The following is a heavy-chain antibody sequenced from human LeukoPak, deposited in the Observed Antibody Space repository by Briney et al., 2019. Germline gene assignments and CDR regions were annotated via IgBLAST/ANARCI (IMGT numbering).Heavy chain of an antibody. D-gene: IGHD2-21*02. Sequence: ASVKVSCKASGYTFTTYAMNWVRQAPGQGLEWMGWINTNTGNPTYAQGFTGRFVFSLDTSVSTAYLQISSLKAEDTAVYYCARDTHIGVVVTAIDYWGQGTLVAVSS. CDR3: ARDTHIGVVVTAIDY. V-gene: IGHV7-4-1*02. CDR1: GYTFTTYA. J-gene: IGHJ4*02. CDR2: INTNTGNP.